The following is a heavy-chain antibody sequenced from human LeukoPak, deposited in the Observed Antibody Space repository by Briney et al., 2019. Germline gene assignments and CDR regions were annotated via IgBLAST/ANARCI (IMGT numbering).Heavy chain of an antibody. V-gene: IGHV1-2*02. Sequence: GASVKVSCKASGYTFTGYYMHWVRQAPGQGLEWMGWINPNNGGTNYAQKFQGRVTMTRDTSISTAYMELSRLRSDDTAVYYCARDHRTMVRGVITYWGQGTLVTVSS. CDR1: GYTFTGYY. D-gene: IGHD3-10*01. CDR3: ARDHRTMVRGVITY. J-gene: IGHJ4*02. CDR2: INPNNGGT.